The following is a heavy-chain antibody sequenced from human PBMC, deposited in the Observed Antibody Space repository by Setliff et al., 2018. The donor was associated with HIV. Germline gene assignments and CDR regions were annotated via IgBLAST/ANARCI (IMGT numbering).Heavy chain of an antibody. CDR1: GFTFSSYW. CDR2: INQNGREK. D-gene: IGHD3-22*01. V-gene: IGHV3-7*01. Sequence: GGSLRLSCVASGFTFSSYWMSWVRQAPGKGLEWVANINQNGREKYYVDSVKGRFTISRDNAKDSLYLQMNSLRGEDTAVYYCAGSRGYFVKAEWGQGTLVTVS. CDR3: AGSRGYFVKAE. J-gene: IGHJ4*02.